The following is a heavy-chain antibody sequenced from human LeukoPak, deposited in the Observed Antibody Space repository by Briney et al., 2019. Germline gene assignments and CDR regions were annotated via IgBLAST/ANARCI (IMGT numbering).Heavy chain of an antibody. D-gene: IGHD5-18*01. Sequence: SGTLSLTCAVSGGSISSASYYWSWIRQPAGKGLEWIGRIYTSGSTNYNPSLKSRVTISVDTSKNQFSLKLSSVTAADTAVYYCARVPAGGYSYGYETWGQGTLVTVSS. CDR2: IYTSGST. J-gene: IGHJ5*02. V-gene: IGHV4-61*02. CDR1: GGSISSASYY. CDR3: ARVPAGGYSYGYET.